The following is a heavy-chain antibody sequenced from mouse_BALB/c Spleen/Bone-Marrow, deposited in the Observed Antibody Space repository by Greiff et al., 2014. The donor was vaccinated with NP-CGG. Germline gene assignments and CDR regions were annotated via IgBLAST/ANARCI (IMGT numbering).Heavy chain of an antibody. CDR2: INPSSGYT. V-gene: IGHV1-4*01. J-gene: IGHJ4*01. CDR3: AKRDIYYGYDGNAMDY. CDR1: GYTFTTYT. Sequence: VQLQQSGAELARPGASVKMSCKASGYTFTTYTMHWVKQRPGQGLEWIGYINPSSGYTNYNQKFKDKATLTADKSSSTAYMQPSSLTSEDSAVYFCAKRDIYYGYDGNAMDYWGQGTSVTVSS. D-gene: IGHD2-2*01.